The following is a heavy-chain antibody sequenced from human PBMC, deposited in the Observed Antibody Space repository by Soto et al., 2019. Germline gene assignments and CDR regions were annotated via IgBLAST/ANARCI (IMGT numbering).Heavy chain of an antibody. CDR1: GGSFSGYY. CDR3: ARGKGCSGGSCYSSGQYRRGQTMNWFDP. V-gene: IGHV4-34*01. CDR2: INHSGST. D-gene: IGHD2-15*01. J-gene: IGHJ5*02. Sequence: SETLSLTCAVYGGSFSGYYWSWIRQPPGKGLEWIGEINHSGSTNYNPSLKSRVTISVDTSKNQFSLKLSSVTAADTAVYYCARGKGCSGGSCYSSGQYRRGQTMNWFDPWGQGTLVTVSS.